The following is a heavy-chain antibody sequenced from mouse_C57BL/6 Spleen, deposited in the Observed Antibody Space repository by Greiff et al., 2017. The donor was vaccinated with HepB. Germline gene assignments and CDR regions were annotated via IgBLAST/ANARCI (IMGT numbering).Heavy chain of an antibody. J-gene: IGHJ4*01. CDR3: TPLIANYAMDY. V-gene: IGHV14-4*01. D-gene: IGHD1-1*01. CDR1: GFNIKDDY. Sequence: EVQLQQSGAELVRPGASVKLSCTASGFNIKDDYMHWVKQRPEQGLEWIGWIDPENGDTEYASKFQGKATITADTSSNTAYLQLSSLTSEDTAVYYCTPLIANYAMDYWGQGTSVTVSS. CDR2: IDPENGDT.